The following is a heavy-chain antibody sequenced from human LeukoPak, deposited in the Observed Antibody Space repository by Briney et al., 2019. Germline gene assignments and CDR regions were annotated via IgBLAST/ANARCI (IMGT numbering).Heavy chain of an antibody. J-gene: IGHJ6*02. Sequence: PSETLSLTCAVYGGSFSGYYWSWIRQPPGKGLEWIGEINHSGSTNYNPSLKGRVTISVATSKNQFSLKLSSATAADTAVYYCARGVGFEARSSSWYPPRLYYYYGMDVWGQGTTVPVSS. CDR3: ARGVGFEARSSSWYPPRLYYYYGMDV. CDR2: INHSGST. D-gene: IGHD6-13*01. V-gene: IGHV4-34*01. CDR1: GGSFSGYY.